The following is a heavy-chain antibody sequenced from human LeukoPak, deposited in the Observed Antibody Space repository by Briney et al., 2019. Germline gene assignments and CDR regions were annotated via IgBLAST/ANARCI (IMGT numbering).Heavy chain of an antibody. D-gene: IGHD3-10*01. CDR2: ISYDGSNK. CDR3: AKGSMVRGVIGY. CDR1: GFTFSSYG. J-gene: IGHJ4*02. V-gene: IGHV3-30*18. Sequence: SLRLSCAASGFTFSSYGMHWVRQAPGKGLEWVAVISYDGSNKYYADSVKGRFTISRDNSKNTLYLQMNSLRAEDTAVYYCAKGSMVRGVIGYWGQGTLVTVSS.